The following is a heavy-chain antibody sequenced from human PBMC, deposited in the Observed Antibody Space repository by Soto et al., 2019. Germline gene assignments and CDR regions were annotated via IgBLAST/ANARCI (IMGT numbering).Heavy chain of an antibody. V-gene: IGHV1-69*01. D-gene: IGHD3-3*01. CDR2: IIPIFGTA. Sequence: QVQLVQSGAEVKKPGSSVKVSCKASGGTFSSYAISWVRQAPGQGLEWMGGIIPIFGTANYAQKFQGRVTITADESKSTAYMELSSLRSEDTAVYYCARDYDFWSGYSHYYYYYGMDVWGQGTTVTVSS. CDR1: GGTFSSYA. J-gene: IGHJ6*02. CDR3: ARDYDFWSGYSHYYYYYGMDV.